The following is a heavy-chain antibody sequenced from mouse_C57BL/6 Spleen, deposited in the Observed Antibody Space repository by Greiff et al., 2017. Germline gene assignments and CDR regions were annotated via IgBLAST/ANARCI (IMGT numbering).Heavy chain of an antibody. Sequence: VQLQQSGAELMKPGASVKISCKASGYTFTGYWIDWVKQRPGHGLEWIGEIYPGNGSTNYNEKFKGKATLTADTSSSTAYMQLSSLTSEDYAGDYCARARYDGFAYWGQGTLVTVSA. D-gene: IGHD2-3*01. CDR2: IYPGNGST. J-gene: IGHJ3*01. CDR1: GYTFTGYW. CDR3: ARARYDGFAY. V-gene: IGHV1-9*01.